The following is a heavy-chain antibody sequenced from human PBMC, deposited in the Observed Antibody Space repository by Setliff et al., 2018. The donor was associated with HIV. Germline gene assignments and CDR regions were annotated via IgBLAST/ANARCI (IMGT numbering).Heavy chain of an antibody. Sequence: PGGSLRLSCAASGFTFSTYSMNWVRQAPGKGLQWVSTIDNSGGGTYYADSVKGRFTISRDNSNNTLSLHMRGLRVEDTAVYYCAKDPTGYSYGALDYWGQGALVTVSS. J-gene: IGHJ4*02. CDR1: GFTFSTYS. D-gene: IGHD5-18*01. CDR2: IDNSGGGT. V-gene: IGHV3-23*01. CDR3: AKDPTGYSYGALDY.